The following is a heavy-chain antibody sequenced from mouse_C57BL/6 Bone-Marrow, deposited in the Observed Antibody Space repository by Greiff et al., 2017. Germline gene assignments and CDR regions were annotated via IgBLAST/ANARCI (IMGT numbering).Heavy chain of an antibody. CDR1: GFNIKDDY. Sequence: EVKLMESGAELVRPGASVKLSCTASGFNIKDDYMHWVKQRPEQGLEWIGWIDPANGDTEYASKFQGKATITADTSSNTAYLQLSSLTSEDTAVYYCTPLFYYYAMDYWGQGTSVTVSS. V-gene: IGHV14-4*01. D-gene: IGHD6-1*01. CDR3: TPLFYYYAMDY. CDR2: IDPANGDT. J-gene: IGHJ4*01.